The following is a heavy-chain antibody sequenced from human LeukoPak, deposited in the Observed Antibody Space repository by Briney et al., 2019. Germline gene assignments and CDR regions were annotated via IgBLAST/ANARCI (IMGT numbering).Heavy chain of an antibody. J-gene: IGHJ6*03. CDR2: INPNSGGT. V-gene: IGHV1-2*02. D-gene: IGHD2-2*01. Sequence: ASVKVSCKASGYTFTRYYMHWVRQAPGQGLEWMGWINPNSGGTNYAQKFQGRVTMTRDTSISTAYMEPSRLRSDDTAVYYCARDPSTYYYYYMDVWGKGTTVTISS. CDR3: ARDPSTYYYYYMDV. CDR1: GYTFTRYY.